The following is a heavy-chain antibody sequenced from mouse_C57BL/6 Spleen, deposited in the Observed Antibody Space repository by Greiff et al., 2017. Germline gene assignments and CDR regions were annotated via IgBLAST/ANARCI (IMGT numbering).Heavy chain of an antibody. J-gene: IGHJ2*01. CDR1: GYTFTSYW. CDR3: AGSRLRRRYYFDY. D-gene: IGHD2-4*01. V-gene: IGHV1-50*01. CDR2: IDPSDSYT. Sequence: QVQLQQPGAELVKPGASVKLSCKASGYTFTSYWMQWVKQRPGQGLEWIGEIDPSDSYTNYNQKFKGKATLTVDKSSSTAYMQLSSLTTEDSAVYYCAGSRLRRRYYFDYWGQGTTLTVSS.